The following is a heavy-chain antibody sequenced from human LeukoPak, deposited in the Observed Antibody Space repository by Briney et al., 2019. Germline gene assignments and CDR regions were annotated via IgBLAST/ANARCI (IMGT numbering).Heavy chain of an antibody. CDR1: GFTFSSYT. CDR3: VRGSGYSYSFTGRERTKSRLDY. CDR2: ISYDGSNK. D-gene: IGHD5-18*01. V-gene: IGHV3-30*04. J-gene: IGHJ4*02. Sequence: GRSLRLSCAASGFTFSSYTMHWVRQAPGKGLQWVAVISYDGSNKYYADSVKGRFTISRDNSKNTLYLQMNSLRAEDTAVYYCVRGSGYSYSFTGRERTKSRLDYWGQGTLVTVSS.